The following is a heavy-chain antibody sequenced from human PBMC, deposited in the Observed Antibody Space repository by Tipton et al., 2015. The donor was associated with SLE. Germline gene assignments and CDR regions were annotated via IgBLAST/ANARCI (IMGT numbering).Heavy chain of an antibody. CDR1: GYSISSSYY. Sequence: TLSLTCAVSGYSISSSYYWGWIRQPPGKGLEWIGTIYHSGSTYYNPSLKSRVTISVDTSKNQFSLKLSSVTAADTAVYYCAREGGIGLDYWGQGTLVTVSS. CDR2: IYHSGST. J-gene: IGHJ4*02. V-gene: IGHV4-38-2*02. CDR3: AREGGIGLDY. D-gene: IGHD3-16*01.